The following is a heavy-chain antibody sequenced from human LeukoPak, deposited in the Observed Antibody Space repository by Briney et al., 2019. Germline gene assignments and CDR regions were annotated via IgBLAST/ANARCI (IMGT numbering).Heavy chain of an antibody. CDR3: TTDLGTYYHGSQRLIPIDY. CDR1: GFTFTNAW. CDR2: IKSKTDGETT. J-gene: IGHJ4*02. V-gene: IGHV3-15*01. Sequence: PGGSLRLSCVDSGFTFTNAWMSWVRQAPGKGLEWIGRIKSKTDGETTNYAEPVRGRFAISRDDSKSAVYLQMNSLKIEDTAVYYCTTDLGTYYHGSQRLIPIDYWGQGTLVTVSS. D-gene: IGHD3-10*01.